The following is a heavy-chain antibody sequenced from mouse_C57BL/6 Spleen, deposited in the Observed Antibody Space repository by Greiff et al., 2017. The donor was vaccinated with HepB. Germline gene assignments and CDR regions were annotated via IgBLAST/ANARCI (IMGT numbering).Heavy chain of an antibody. V-gene: IGHV1-53*01. J-gene: IGHJ1*03. D-gene: IGHD1-1*01. Sequence: QVQLQQPGTELVKPGASVKLSCKASGYTFTSYWMHWVKQRPGQSLEWIGNINPSNGGTNYNEKFKSKATLTVDKSSSTAYMQLSSLTSEDSAVYYCARLGDYYGSSDWYFDVWGTGTTVTVSS. CDR1: GYTFTSYW. CDR3: ARLGDYYGSSDWYFDV. CDR2: INPSNGGT.